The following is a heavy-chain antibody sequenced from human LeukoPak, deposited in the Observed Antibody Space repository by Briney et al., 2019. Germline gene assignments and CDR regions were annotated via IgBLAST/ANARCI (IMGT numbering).Heavy chain of an antibody. J-gene: IGHJ5*02. CDR2: IYSGGST. Sequence: GGSLRLSCAASGFTVSSNYMSWVRQAPGKGLEWVSIIYSGGSTYYADSVKGRFTISRDNSKNTLYLQMNSLRAEDTAVYYCARDLREGYCSGGSCYFNWFDPWGQGTLATVSS. D-gene: IGHD2-15*01. CDR3: ARDLREGYCSGGSCYFNWFDP. CDR1: GFTVSSNY. V-gene: IGHV3-66*02.